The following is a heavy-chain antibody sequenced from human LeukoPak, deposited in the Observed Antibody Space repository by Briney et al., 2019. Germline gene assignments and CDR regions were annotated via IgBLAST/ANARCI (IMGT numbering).Heavy chain of an antibody. D-gene: IGHD5-18*01. V-gene: IGHV1-18*01. CDR1: GYTFISHG. CDR3: ARALSVDTAMVNRIYYYYYYMDV. Sequence: ASVKVSCKASGYTFISHGITWVRQAPGQGLEWTGWISPYTTKTNYAQSLQGRVTMTTDTSTSTAYMELRSLRSDDTAVYYCARALSVDTAMVNRIYYYYYYMDVWGKGTTVTVSS. J-gene: IGHJ6*03. CDR2: ISPYTTKT.